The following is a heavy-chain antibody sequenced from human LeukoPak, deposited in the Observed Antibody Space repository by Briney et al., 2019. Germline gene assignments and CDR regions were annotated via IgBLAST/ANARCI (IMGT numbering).Heavy chain of an antibody. D-gene: IGHD3-9*01. CDR3: ARILTGVADY. CDR2: INSHGSST. Sequence: GGPLRLSCAASGFTFSSYWMHWVRQAPEKGLVWVSRINSHGSSTSYADSVKGRFTTSRDNAKNTLYLQMNSLRAEDTAVYYCARILTGVADYWGQGTLVTVSS. CDR1: GFTFSSYW. J-gene: IGHJ4*02. V-gene: IGHV3-74*01.